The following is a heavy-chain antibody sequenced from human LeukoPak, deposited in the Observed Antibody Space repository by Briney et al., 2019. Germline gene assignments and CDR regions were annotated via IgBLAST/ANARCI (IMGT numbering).Heavy chain of an antibody. V-gene: IGHV3-23*01. Sequence: GGSLRLSCAASGFTLSDYYMSWIRQAPGKGLEWVSAISGSGGSTYYADSVKGRFTISRDNSKNTLYLQMNSLRAEDTAVYYCAKDPRYCSSTSCYTAWGQGTLVTVSS. J-gene: IGHJ5*02. D-gene: IGHD2-2*02. CDR2: ISGSGGST. CDR1: GFTLSDYY. CDR3: AKDPRYCSSTSCYTA.